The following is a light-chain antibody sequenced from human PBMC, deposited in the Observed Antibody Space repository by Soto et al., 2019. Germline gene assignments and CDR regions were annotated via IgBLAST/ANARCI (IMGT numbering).Light chain of an antibody. CDR3: AAWDDSLNGVI. V-gene: IGLV1-44*01. CDR1: RSNMGTNT. CDR2: RND. J-gene: IGLJ2*01. Sequence: QSVLTQPPSASGTPGQRVTISCSGSRSNMGTNTESWYQLLPGTAPKLLIFRNDKRPSGVPDRLSGSKSGTSASLAISGLQSEDEADYYCAAWDDSLNGVIFGEGTKVTVL.